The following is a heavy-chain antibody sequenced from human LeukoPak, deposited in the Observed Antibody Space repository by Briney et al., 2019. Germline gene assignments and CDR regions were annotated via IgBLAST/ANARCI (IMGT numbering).Heavy chain of an antibody. D-gene: IGHD3-9*01. CDR1: GYTFTCYY. Sequence: ASVKVSCKASGYTFTCYYMHWVRQAPGQGLEWMGWINPNSGGTNYAQKFQGRVTMTRDTSISTAYMELSRLRSDDTAVYYCARVGDDYDIFDYWGQGTLVTVSS. J-gene: IGHJ4*02. V-gene: IGHV1-2*02. CDR3: ARVGDDYDIFDY. CDR2: INPNSGGT.